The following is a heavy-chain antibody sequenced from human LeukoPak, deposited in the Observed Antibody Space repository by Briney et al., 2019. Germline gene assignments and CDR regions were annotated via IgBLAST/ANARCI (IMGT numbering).Heavy chain of an antibody. CDR2: TYNGRST. CDR3: VRGHGGY. V-gene: IGHV4-61*01. Sequence: SETLSLTCTVSGGSVSSSIYHWFWIRQPPGKGLEWIGFTYNGRSTYYNPSLKSRVTISVDMAKNQFSLKVMSVTAADTAVYYCVRGHGGYWGQGTLVTVSP. J-gene: IGHJ4*02. CDR1: GGSVSSSIYH.